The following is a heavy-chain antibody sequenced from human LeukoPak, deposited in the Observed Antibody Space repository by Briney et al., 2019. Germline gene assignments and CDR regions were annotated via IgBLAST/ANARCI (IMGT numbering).Heavy chain of an antibody. J-gene: IGHJ4*02. V-gene: IGHV1-18*01. Sequence: ASVKVSCKASGYTFTSYGISWVRQAPGQGLEWMGWISAYNGNTNYAQKLPGRVTMTTDTSTSTAYMELRSLRSDDTAVYYCARDAGHIVVVVAATCEYDYWGQGTLVTVSS. CDR2: ISAYNGNT. CDR1: GYTFTSYG. CDR3: ARDAGHIVVVVAATCEYDY. D-gene: IGHD2-15*01.